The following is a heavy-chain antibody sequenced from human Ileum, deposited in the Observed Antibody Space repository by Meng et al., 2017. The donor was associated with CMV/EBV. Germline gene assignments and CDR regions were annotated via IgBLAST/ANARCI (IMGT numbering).Heavy chain of an antibody. CDR3: ARHFTYSGIDY. CDR1: GFNFGDYA. V-gene: IGHV3-49*04. CDR2: VRRQASGATT. Sequence: GESLKISCPASGFNFGDYAMRWVRQAPGKGLEWVGFVRRQASGATTDYAASVKGRFTISRDDSKTIAYLQMNSLKTEDTAVYYCARHFTYSGIDYWGQGTLVTVSS. J-gene: IGHJ4*02. D-gene: IGHD1-26*01.